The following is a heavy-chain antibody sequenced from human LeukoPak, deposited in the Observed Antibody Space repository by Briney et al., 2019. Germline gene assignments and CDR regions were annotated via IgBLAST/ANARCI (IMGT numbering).Heavy chain of an antibody. CDR3: ARARIAARRGWFDP. CDR2: INPNSGGT. Sequence: ASVKVSCKASGYTFTDYYMHWVRQAPGQGLEWMGWINPNSGGTNYAQKFQGRVTMTRDTSTSTAYMELSRLRSDDTAVYYCARARIAARRGWFDPWGQGTLVTVSS. D-gene: IGHD6-6*01. J-gene: IGHJ5*02. V-gene: IGHV1-2*02. CDR1: GYTFTDYY.